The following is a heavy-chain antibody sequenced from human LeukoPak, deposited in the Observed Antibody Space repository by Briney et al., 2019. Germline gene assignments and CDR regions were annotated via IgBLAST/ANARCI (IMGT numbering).Heavy chain of an antibody. V-gene: IGHV4-34*01. CDR2: INHSGST. Sequence: SETLSLTCAVYGGSFSGYYWSWIRQPPGKGLEWIGEINHSGSTNYNPSLKSRVTISVDTSKNQFSLKLSSVTAADTAVYYCARASVLRFLAPTYYYYYMDVWGKGTTVTVSS. D-gene: IGHD3-3*01. J-gene: IGHJ6*03. CDR3: ARASVLRFLAPTYYYYYMDV. CDR1: GGSFSGYY.